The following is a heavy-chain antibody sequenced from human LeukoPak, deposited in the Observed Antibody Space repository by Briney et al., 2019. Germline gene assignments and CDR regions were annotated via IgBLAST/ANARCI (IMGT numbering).Heavy chain of an antibody. D-gene: IGHD3-22*01. V-gene: IGHV4-61*01. J-gene: IGHJ3*02. Sequence: PSETLSLTCSVSGASISRNTYYWSWIRQPPGKGLEWIGYIYYSGSTNYNPSLKSRVTISVDTSKNQFSLKLSSVTAADTAVYYCARGGYYDKEAFDIWGQGTMVTVSS. CDR2: IYYSGST. CDR1: GASISRNTYY. CDR3: ARGGYYDKEAFDI.